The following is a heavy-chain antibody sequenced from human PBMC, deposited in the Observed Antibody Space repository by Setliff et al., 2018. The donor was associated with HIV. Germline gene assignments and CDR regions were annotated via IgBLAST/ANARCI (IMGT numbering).Heavy chain of an antibody. CDR1: GFNFRDSW. Sequence: PGGSLRLSCSTSGFNFRDSWMSWLRLAPGKGLEWVANISPDESERYSVDSVRGRFTVSRDNAKSSLYLQMNTLRAEDTAVYYCLTHHGDPDDWGQGTLVTVSS. J-gene: IGHJ4*02. CDR2: ISPDESER. D-gene: IGHD4-17*01. CDR3: LTHHGDPDD. V-gene: IGHV3-7*01.